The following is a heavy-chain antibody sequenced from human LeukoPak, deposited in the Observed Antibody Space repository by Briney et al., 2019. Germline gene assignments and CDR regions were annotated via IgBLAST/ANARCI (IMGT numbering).Heavy chain of an antibody. V-gene: IGHV3-30*18. CDR3: AKPLGNVLRFLEWLPRTDYYYYGMDV. D-gene: IGHD3-3*01. J-gene: IGHJ6*02. CDR2: ISYDGSNK. CDR1: GFTFSSYG. Sequence: PGGSLRLSCAASGFTFSSYGMHWGRQAPGKGLEWVAVISYDGSNKYYADSVKGRFTISRDNSKNTLYLQMNSLRAEDTAVYYCAKPLGNVLRFLEWLPRTDYYYYGMDVWGQGTTVTVSS.